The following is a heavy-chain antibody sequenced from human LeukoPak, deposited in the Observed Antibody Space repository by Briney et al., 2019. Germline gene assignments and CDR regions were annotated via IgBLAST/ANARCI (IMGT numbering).Heavy chain of an antibody. CDR2: IRSKANSYAT. CDR1: GFTFSGSA. CDR3: TRHTYYGSGSYGSAY. V-gene: IGHV3-73*01. J-gene: IGHJ4*02. Sequence: GGSLRLSCAASGFTFSGSAMHWVRQASGKGLEWVGRIRSKANSYATAYAASVKGRFTISRDDSKNTAYLQMNSLKTEDTAVYYCTRHTYYGSGSYGSAYWGQGTLVTVSS. D-gene: IGHD3-10*01.